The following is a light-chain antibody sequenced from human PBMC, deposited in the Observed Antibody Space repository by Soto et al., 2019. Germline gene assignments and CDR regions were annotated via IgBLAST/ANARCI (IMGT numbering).Light chain of an antibody. CDR2: AAS. Sequence: DIQMTQSPSSLSASVGDRVTITCRASQSISTSLCWYQQKSGKAPKLLIYAASSLQSGVPSRFSGSGSGTDFTLTISSLQPEDFATYYCQQSYSTPQLTFGGGTKVGIK. CDR1: QSISTS. J-gene: IGKJ4*01. CDR3: QQSYSTPQLT. V-gene: IGKV1-39*01.